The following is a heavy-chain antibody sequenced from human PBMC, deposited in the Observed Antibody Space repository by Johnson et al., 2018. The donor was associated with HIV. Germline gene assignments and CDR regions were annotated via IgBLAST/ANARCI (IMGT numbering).Heavy chain of an antibody. CDR3: ARWIQLWVAFDI. CDR2: INWNGGTT. Sequence: MLLVESGGGVVRPGGSLRLSCAASGFTFDDYDMTWVRQGPGKGLEWVSHINWNGGTTGYADSVMGRFTISRDNAKNSLYLQMNSLRAEDTAVYYCARWIQLWVAFDIWGQGTMVTVSS. J-gene: IGHJ3*02. V-gene: IGHV3-20*04. CDR1: GFTFDDYD. D-gene: IGHD5-18*01.